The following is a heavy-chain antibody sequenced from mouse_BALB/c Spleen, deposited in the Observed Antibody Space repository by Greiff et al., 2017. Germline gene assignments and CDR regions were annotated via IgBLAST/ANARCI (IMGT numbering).Heavy chain of an antibody. D-gene: IGHD2-1*01. CDR1: GYTFTSYD. CDR3: ARRGNHFFYAMDY. J-gene: IGHJ4*01. V-gene: IGHV1S56*01. CDR2: IYPGDGST. Sequence: QVHVKQYGPELVKPGALVKISCKASGYTFTSYDINWVKQRPGQGLEWIGWIYPGDGSTKYNEKFKGKATLTADKSSSTAYMQLSSLTPENSAVYFCARRGNHFFYAMDYWGQGTSVTVSS.